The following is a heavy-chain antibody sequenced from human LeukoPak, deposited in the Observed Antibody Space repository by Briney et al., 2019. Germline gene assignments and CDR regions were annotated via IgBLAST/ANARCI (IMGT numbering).Heavy chain of an antibody. CDR2: IISDGSRI. D-gene: IGHD1-14*01. Sequence: GGSLRLSCAASRFTLSSYWMHWVRQAPGQGLVWVSRIISDGSRISYADSVKGRFSTSRDNAKNTLYLQMNSLRAEDTAVYYCTRDWRNMAFDMWGQGTMVTVSS. CDR1: RFTLSSYW. V-gene: IGHV3-74*01. CDR3: TRDWRNMAFDM. J-gene: IGHJ3*02.